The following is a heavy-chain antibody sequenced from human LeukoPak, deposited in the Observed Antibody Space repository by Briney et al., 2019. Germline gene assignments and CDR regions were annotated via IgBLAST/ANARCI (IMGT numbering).Heavy chain of an antibody. Sequence: GGSLRLSCAASEFSVGSNYMTWVRQAPGKGLEWVSLIYSGGSTYYADSVKGRFTISRDNSKNSLYLQMNSLRAEDTAVYYCARDGQWELLWYYYYMDVWGKGTTVTVSS. CDR2: IYSGGST. D-gene: IGHD1-26*01. CDR3: ARDGQWELLWYYYYMDV. V-gene: IGHV3-66*01. CDR1: EFSVGSNY. J-gene: IGHJ6*03.